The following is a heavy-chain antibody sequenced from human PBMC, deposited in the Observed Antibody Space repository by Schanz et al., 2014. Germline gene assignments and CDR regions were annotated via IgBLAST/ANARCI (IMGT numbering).Heavy chain of an antibody. CDR2: ISHSGGSK. Sequence: DVQLLESGGGLVQPGGSLRLSCAASGFTFNSYAMTWVRQAPGKGLEWVSSISHSGGSKYYADSVKGRFTISRDNSENTLYLQKNSLSADDTAVFYCAKEMGYCSGGACYDYYYYGLDVWGQGTTVTVSS. J-gene: IGHJ6*02. CDR3: AKEMGYCSGGACYDYYYYGLDV. CDR1: GFTFNSYA. D-gene: IGHD2-15*01. V-gene: IGHV3-23*01.